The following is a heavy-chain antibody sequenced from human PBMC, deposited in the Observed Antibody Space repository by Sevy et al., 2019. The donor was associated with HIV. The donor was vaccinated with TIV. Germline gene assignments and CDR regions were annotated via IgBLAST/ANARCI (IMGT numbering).Heavy chain of an antibody. CDR1: GFTFSTYA. CDR2: ISYDGSKK. J-gene: IGHJ4*02. CDR3: ARKADNFDWLPSYFDH. V-gene: IGHV3-30-3*01. D-gene: IGHD3-9*01. Sequence: GGFLRLSCAASGFTFSTYAIHWVRQAPGKGLEWVAVISYDGSKKYYADSVKGRFTISRENSKNSLYLRMNSRRAEDTAVYYCARKADNFDWLPSYFDHWGQGTLVTVSS.